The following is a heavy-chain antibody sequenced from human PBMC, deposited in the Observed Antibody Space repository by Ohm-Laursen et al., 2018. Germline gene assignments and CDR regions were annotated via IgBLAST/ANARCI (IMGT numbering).Heavy chain of an antibody. CDR2: INPSGGST. CDR3: ARESYDFWSGRPSWFDP. V-gene: IGHV1-46*01. CDR1: GYTFPTYS. D-gene: IGHD3-3*01. J-gene: IGHJ5*02. Sequence: SSVKVSCKASGYTFPTYSIHWVRQAPGQGLEWMGIINPSGGSTSYAQKFQGRVTMTRDTSTSTVYMELSSLRSEDTAVYYCARESYDFWSGRPSWFDPWGQGTLVTVSS.